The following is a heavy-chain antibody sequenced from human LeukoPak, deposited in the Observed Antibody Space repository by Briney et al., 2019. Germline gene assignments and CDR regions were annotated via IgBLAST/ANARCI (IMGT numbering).Heavy chain of an antibody. D-gene: IGHD6-13*01. CDR1: GGSISSGGYS. J-gene: IGHJ3*02. CDR2: IHHSGST. Sequence: SQTLSLTCAVSGGSISSGGYSWSWIRQPPGKGLEWIGYIHHSGSTYYNPSLKSRVTISVDRSKNQFSLKLSSVTAADTAVYYCARDLGSSWSTGAFDIWGQGTMVTVSS. V-gene: IGHV4-30-2*01. CDR3: ARDLGSSWSTGAFDI.